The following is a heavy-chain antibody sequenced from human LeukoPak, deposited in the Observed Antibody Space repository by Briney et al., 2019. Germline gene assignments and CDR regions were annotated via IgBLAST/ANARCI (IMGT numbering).Heavy chain of an antibody. V-gene: IGHV3-30*02. D-gene: IGHD5-18*01. J-gene: IGHJ4*02. CDR3: AKGLYRAKVMSWFDY. CDR1: EFIFIAYG. Sequence: GGSLRLSCAASEFIFIAYGMHGGRQAPGKGREWVAFIRDDGSNKYYTDSVKGRFTISRDNSRNTLYLQMNSLRTEDTAVYYCAKGLYRAKVMSWFDYWGQGTLVTVSS. CDR2: IRDDGSNK.